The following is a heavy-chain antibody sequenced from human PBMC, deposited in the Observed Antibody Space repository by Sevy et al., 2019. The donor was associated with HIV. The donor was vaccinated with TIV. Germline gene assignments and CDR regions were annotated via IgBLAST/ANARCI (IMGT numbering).Heavy chain of an antibody. J-gene: IGHJ6*03. CDR1: GFTFSSYA. Sequence: GGSLRLSCAASGFTFSSYAMHWVRQAPGKGLERVAVISYDGSNKYYADSVKGRFTISRDNSKNTLYLQMNSLRAEDTAVYYCARDSPIMITFGGVKSYYYYMDVWGKGTTVTVSS. CDR3: ARDSPIMITFGGVKSYYYYMDV. CDR2: ISYDGSNK. V-gene: IGHV3-30-3*01. D-gene: IGHD3-16*01.